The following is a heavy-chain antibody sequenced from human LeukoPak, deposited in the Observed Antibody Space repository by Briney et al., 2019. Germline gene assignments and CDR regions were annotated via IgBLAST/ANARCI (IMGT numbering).Heavy chain of an antibody. J-gene: IGHJ4*02. CDR1: GGSISSNGYY. CDR2: IYYSGST. Sequence: PSETLSLTCTVSGGSISSNGYYWGWIRQPPGKGLEYIGSIYYSGSTYYNPSLKSRVTISVDTSKNQFSLKLSSVTAADTAVYYCARDPGKYCSGGSCYAQWGQGTLVTVSS. V-gene: IGHV4-39*07. CDR3: ARDPGKYCSGGSCYAQ. D-gene: IGHD2-15*01.